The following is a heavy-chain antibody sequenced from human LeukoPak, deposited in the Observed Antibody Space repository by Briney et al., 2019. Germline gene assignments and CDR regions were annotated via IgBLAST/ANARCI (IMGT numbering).Heavy chain of an antibody. CDR3: ARGVGVTTYYSDC. CDR2: IRPGGGST. CDR1: GFTFSSYD. V-gene: IGHV3-23*01. D-gene: IGHD1-26*01. Sequence: GGSLRLSCAASGFTFSSYDMNWVRQAPGKGLEWVSSIRPGGGSTYYADSVKGRFTISRDNSKNTLYLQMNSLRADDTAVYYCARGVGVTTYYSDCWGQGALVTVSS. J-gene: IGHJ4*02.